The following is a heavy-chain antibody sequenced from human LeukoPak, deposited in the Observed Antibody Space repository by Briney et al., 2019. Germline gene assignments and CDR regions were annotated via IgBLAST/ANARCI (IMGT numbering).Heavy chain of an antibody. CDR3: ARDRPHNWFDP. J-gene: IGHJ5*02. CDR2: ISSSSSYI. CDR1: GFTFSSYS. Sequence: GGSLRLSCAAPGFTFSSYSMNWVRQAPGKGLEWVSSISSSSSYIYYADSVRARFTISRDNAKNTLYLQMNSLRPEDTAVYYCARDRPHNWFDPWGQGTLVTVSS. V-gene: IGHV3-21*01.